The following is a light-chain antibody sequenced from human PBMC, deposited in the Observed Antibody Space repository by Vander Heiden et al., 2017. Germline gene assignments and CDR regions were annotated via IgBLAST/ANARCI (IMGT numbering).Light chain of an antibody. CDR1: SSDVGSYNL. Sequence: QSALTQPAPVSASPGQSIPISCTGTSSDVGSYNLVSWYQQHPGKAPKLMIYEGSKRPSGVSNRFSGSKSGNTASLTIAGLQAEDEADYYCCSYATSSTYVFGTGTKVTVL. CDR2: EGS. CDR3: CSYATSSTYV. J-gene: IGLJ1*01. V-gene: IGLV2-23*01.